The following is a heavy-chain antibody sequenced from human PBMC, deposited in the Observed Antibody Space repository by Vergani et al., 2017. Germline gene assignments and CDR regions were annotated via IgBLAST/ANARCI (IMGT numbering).Heavy chain of an antibody. D-gene: IGHD3-3*01. V-gene: IGHV3-49*03. CDR2: IRSKAYGGTT. CDR1: GFTFGDYA. J-gene: IGHJ6*03. CDR3: TRCYDFWSGYYNPYYYYYYMDV. Sequence: EVQLVESGGGLVQPGRSLRLSCTASGFTFGDYAMSWFRQAPGKGLEWVGFIRSKAYGGTTEYAASVKGRFTISRDDSKSIAYLQMNSLKTEDTAVYYCTRCYDFWSGYYNPYYYYYYMDVWGQGTTVTVSS.